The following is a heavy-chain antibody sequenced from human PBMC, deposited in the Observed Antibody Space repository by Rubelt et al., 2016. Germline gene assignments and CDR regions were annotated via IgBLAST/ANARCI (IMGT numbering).Heavy chain of an antibody. D-gene: IGHD2-21*02. CDR3: ARQPPATATFDN. Sequence: QVQLQESGPGLVKPSETLSLTCTVSGGSISSYYWTWIRQPPGKGLEWIGYIHYSGSTNSNPSLKSRVTISVDISKNQLSLRLNSGTAAGTAVEYWARQPPATATFDNWGQGTLVTVSS. V-gene: IGHV4-59*08. CDR1: GGSISSYY. CDR2: IHYSGST. J-gene: IGHJ4*02.